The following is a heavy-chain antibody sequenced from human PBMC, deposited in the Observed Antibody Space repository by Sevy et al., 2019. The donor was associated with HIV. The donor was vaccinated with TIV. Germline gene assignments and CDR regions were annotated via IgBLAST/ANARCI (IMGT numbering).Heavy chain of an antibody. D-gene: IGHD2-15*01. V-gene: IGHV1-69*13. CDR2: IIAVFGTT. J-gene: IGHJ6*02. CDR1: GGIFRSNA. Sequence: ASVKVSCKASGGIFRSNAISWVRQAPGQGLEWMGGIIAVFGTTNYAQKFQGRVTVSADESRSTAYMELSSLRSEDTAVYYCASSLGTRCSGGRCHYYYNGMDVWGQGTTVTVSS. CDR3: ASSLGTRCSGGRCHYYYNGMDV.